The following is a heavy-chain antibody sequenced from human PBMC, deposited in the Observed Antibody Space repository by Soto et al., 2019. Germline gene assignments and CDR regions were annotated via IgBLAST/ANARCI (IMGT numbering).Heavy chain of an antibody. Sequence: EVQLVESGGGLVQPGRSLRLSCAASGFTFDDYAMHWVRHAPGKGLEWVSGISWNSGSIGYADSVKGRFTISRDNAKNSLYLQMNSLRAEDTALYYCAKSGLRDYYYYYYGMDVWGQGTTVTVSS. CDR2: ISWNSGSI. V-gene: IGHV3-9*01. CDR3: AKSGLRDYYYYYYGMDV. CDR1: GFTFDDYA. J-gene: IGHJ6*02. D-gene: IGHD4-17*01.